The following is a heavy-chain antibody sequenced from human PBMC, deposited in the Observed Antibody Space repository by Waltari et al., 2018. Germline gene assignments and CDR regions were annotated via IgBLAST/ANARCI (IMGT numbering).Heavy chain of an antibody. D-gene: IGHD5-18*01. CDR3: ARGQGYSDYFDY. Sequence: QVQLQESGPGLVKPSETLSLTCTVSGGSISSYYWSWIRQPPGKGLEWIGYIYYSGSTNYNPSLKSRVTISVYTSKNQFSLKLSSVTAADTAVYYCARGQGYSDYFDYWGQGTLVTVSS. CDR2: IYYSGST. CDR1: GGSISSYY. J-gene: IGHJ4*02. V-gene: IGHV4-59*01.